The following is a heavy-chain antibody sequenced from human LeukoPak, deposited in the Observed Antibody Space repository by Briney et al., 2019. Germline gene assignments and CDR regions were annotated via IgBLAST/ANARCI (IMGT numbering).Heavy chain of an antibody. CDR1: GGSFSGYY. CDR2: INHSGST. V-gene: IGHV4-34*01. J-gene: IGHJ4*02. Sequence: SETLSLTCAAYGGSFSGYYWSWIRQPPGKGLEWIGEINHSGSTNYNPSLESRVTISVDTSKNQFSLKLSSVTAADTAVYYCARSRGLNYYGSGSPNNYWGQGTLVTVSS. CDR3: ARSRGLNYYGSGSPNNY. D-gene: IGHD3-10*01.